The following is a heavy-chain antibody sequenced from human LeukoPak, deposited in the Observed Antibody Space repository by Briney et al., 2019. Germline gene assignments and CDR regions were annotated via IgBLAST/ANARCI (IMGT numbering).Heavy chain of an antibody. J-gene: IGHJ4*02. D-gene: IGHD3-22*01. CDR1: GFNVSSNY. Sequence: GGSLRLSCGASGFNVSSNYMSWVRQAPGKGLEWVSVIYSGGSTYYADSVKGRFTISRHNSKNTLYLQMNSLRPEDTAVYYCASSGYYDSRIFDYWGQGTLVTVSS. CDR3: ASSGYYDSRIFDY. V-gene: IGHV3-53*04. CDR2: IYSGGST.